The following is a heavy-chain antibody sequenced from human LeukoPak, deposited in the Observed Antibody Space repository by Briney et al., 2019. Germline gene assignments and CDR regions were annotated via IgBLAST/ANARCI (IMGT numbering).Heavy chain of an antibody. Sequence: GGSLRLSCAASGFTFDDYGMSWVRQAPGKGLEWVSGLNWNGGRTGCADSVRGRFTISRDNAKNSLFLQMNSLRAEDTAVYYCARDRPNYYGSDGHYYRRDGDYWGRGTLVSVSS. V-gene: IGHV3-20*04. J-gene: IGHJ4*02. CDR2: LNWNGGRT. CDR1: GFTFDDYG. D-gene: IGHD3-22*01. CDR3: ARDRPNYYGSDGHYYRRDGDY.